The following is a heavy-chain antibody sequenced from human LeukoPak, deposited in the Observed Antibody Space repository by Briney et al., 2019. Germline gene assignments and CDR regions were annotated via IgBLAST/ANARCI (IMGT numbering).Heavy chain of an antibody. CDR1: GFTFSSYA. J-gene: IGHJ4*02. CDR2: ISYDGSNK. Sequence: GGSLRLSCVASGFTFSSYAMHWVRQSPGKGLEWVAAISYDGSNKNNADSVKGRFTISRDNSKNTLYLQMNSLRAEDTAVYYCARGLWFFDYWGQGTLVTVSS. CDR3: ARGLWFFDY. D-gene: IGHD5-18*01. V-gene: IGHV3-30*14.